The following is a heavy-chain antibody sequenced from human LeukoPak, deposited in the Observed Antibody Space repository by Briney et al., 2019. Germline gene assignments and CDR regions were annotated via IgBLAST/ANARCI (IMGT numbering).Heavy chain of an antibody. CDR3: GWNDVVGAFDI. D-gene: IGHD1-1*01. CDR1: GFTLSSYG. CDR2: IRYDRSNK. J-gene: IGHJ3*02. Sequence: LPGGSLRLSCAASGFTLSSYGRQWVRQAPGKGLEWVAFIRYDRSNKYYADSVKGRFTISRDNSKNTLYLQMNSLRAEDTAVYYCGWNDVVGAFDIWGQGTMVTVSS. V-gene: IGHV3-30*02.